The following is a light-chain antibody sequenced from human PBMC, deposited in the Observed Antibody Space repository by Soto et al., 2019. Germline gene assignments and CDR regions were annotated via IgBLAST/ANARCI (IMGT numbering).Light chain of an antibody. CDR1: QNIRIY. CDR2: AAA. CDR3: QQYGNYSPWT. J-gene: IGKJ1*01. Sequence: DIQMTQYPSSLSAYVGDRVTITCRASQNIRIYVNWYQQKAGKAPNLLIYAAASLQSGVPSRFRGFGAGTDFTLTISSLQPDDFATYYCQQYGNYSPWTFGQGTMVDI. V-gene: IGKV1-16*01.